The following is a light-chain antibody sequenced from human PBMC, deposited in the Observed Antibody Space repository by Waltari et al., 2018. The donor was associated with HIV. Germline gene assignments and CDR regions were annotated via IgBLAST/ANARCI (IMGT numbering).Light chain of an antibody. Sequence: QLVLTQSPSASASLGASVKLTCTLSSGHSSYAIAWHQQQPEKGPRYLMKLNSDGSHSKGDGTPVRFSGSSSGAERYLTISSLQSEDEADYYCQTWGTGIRVFGGGTKLTVL. CDR1: SGHSSYA. CDR2: LNSDGSH. CDR3: QTWGTGIRV. V-gene: IGLV4-69*01. J-gene: IGLJ2*01.